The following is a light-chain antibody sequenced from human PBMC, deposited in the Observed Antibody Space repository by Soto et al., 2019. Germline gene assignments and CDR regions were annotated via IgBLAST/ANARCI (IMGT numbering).Light chain of an antibody. J-gene: IGKJ1*01. V-gene: IGKV1-6*01. CDR2: SAS. CDR1: QGIIND. CDR3: QKYYSFPPT. Sequence: ALEITQSLSSLSASVGSSFPITCMASQGIINDLAWYQQIPGKAPKLMIYSASSLQSGVTSRFSGSGSGTDFTLTISCLQSEDFATYYCQKYYSFPPTCGQGTKGDIK.